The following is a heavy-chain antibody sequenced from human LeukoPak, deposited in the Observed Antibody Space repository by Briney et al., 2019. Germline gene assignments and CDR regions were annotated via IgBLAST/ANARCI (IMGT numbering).Heavy chain of an antibody. CDR3: AKVRRLLWFGEPGPDY. CDR1: GFTFSTYW. CDR2: ISGSGGST. J-gene: IGHJ4*02. D-gene: IGHD3-10*01. V-gene: IGHV3-23*01. Sequence: PGGSLRLSCAASGFTFSTYWMSWVRQAPGKGLEWVSAISGSGGSTYYTDSVKGRFTISRDNSKNTLYLQMNSLRAEDTAVYYCAKVRRLLWFGEPGPDYWGQGTLVTVSS.